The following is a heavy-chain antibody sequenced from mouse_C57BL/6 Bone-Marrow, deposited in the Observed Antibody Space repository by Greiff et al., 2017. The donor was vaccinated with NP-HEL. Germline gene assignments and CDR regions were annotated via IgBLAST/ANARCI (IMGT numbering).Heavy chain of an antibody. CDR1: GYTFTSYG. V-gene: IGHV1-81*01. Sequence: VQGVESGAELARPGASVKLSCKASGYTFTSYGISWVKQRTGQGLEWIGEIYPRSGNTYYNEKFKGKATLTADKSSSTAYMELRSLTSEDSAVYFCARYGKKGFDYWGQGTTLTVSS. CDR3: ARYGKKGFDY. J-gene: IGHJ2*01. CDR2: IYPRSGNT. D-gene: IGHD2-1*01.